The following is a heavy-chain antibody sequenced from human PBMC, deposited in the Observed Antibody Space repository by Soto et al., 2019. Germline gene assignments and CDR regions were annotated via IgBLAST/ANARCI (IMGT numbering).Heavy chain of an antibody. CDR1: GGSISSSSYY. J-gene: IGHJ6*02. V-gene: IGHV4-39*01. CDR3: AGHISYYYYGMDV. CDR2: IYYSGST. D-gene: IGHD1-20*01. Sequence: SETLSLTCTVSGGSISSSSYYWGWIRQPPGKGLEWIGSIYYSGSTYYNPSLKSRVTISVDTSKNQFSLKLSSVTAADTAVYYCAGHISYYYYGMDVWGQGTTVTVSS.